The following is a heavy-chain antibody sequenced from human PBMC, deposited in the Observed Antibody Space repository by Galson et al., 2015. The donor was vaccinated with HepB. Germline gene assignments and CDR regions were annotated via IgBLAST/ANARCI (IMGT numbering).Heavy chain of an antibody. CDR2: IRYDGSNK. CDR3: AKDPDYGDYYGHYYGMDV. CDR1: GFTFSSYG. J-gene: IGHJ6*02. Sequence: SLRLSCAASGFTFSSYGMHWVRQAPGKGLEWVAFIRYDGSNKYYADSVKGRFTISRDNSKNTLYLQMNSLRAEDTAVYYCAKDPDYGDYYGHYYGMDVWGQGTTVTVSS. V-gene: IGHV3-30*02. D-gene: IGHD4-17*01.